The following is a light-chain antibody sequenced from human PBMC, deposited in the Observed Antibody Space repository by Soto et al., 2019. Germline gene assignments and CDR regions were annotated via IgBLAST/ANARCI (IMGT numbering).Light chain of an antibody. CDR1: SSDVGGYNY. CDR2: EVS. V-gene: IGLV2-8*01. J-gene: IGLJ1*01. Sequence: ALTQPPSASGSPGQSVTISCTGTSSDVGGYNYVSWYQQHPGKAPKLMIYEVSKRPSGVPDRFSGSKSGNTASLTVSGLQAEDEADYYCSSYAGSIHYVFGTGTKLTVL. CDR3: SSYAGSIHYV.